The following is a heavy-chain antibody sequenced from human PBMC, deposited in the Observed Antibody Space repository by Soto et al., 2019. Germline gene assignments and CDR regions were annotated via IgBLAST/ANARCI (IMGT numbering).Heavy chain of an antibody. D-gene: IGHD1-26*01. V-gene: IGHV3-30*18. CDR3: AKDLSVVGPTGFDA. CDR1: GFTFTTYG. CDR2: ISYDERNK. J-gene: IGHJ5*02. Sequence: QVQLVESGGGVVQPGRSLRLSCAASGFTFTTYGMHWVRQAPGKGLEWVTVISYDERNKFYADSVKGRFTISRDNARNTLFLQMNSLRAEDTAVYYCAKDLSVVGPTGFDAWGQGTLVTVSS.